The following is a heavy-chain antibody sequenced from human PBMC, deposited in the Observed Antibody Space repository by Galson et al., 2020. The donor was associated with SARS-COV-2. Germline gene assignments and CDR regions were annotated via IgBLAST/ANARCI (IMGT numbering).Heavy chain of an antibody. V-gene: IGHV3-30*04. CDR3: ARGGEWELPYYFDY. D-gene: IGHD1-26*01. CDR2: ISSDGSNS. Sequence: GESLKISCAASGITFSNYVMHWVRQAPGKGPEWVAVISSDGSNSFYADSLKGRFTISRDNSKSTLYLQMNSLRAEDTAVYYCARGGEWELPYYFDYWGQGTLVTVSS. CDR1: GITFSNYV. J-gene: IGHJ4*02.